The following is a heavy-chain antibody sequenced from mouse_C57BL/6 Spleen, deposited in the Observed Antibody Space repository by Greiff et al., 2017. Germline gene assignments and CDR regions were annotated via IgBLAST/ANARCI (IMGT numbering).Heavy chain of an antibody. D-gene: IGHD2-4*01. J-gene: IGHJ4*01. Sequence: EVKLVESGGGLVQPKGSLKLSCAASGFSFNTYAMNWVRQAPGKGLEWVARIRSKSNNYATYYADSVKDRFTISRDDSESMLYLQMNNLKTEDTAMYYCGVGYDLGYYYAMDYWGQGTSVTVSS. V-gene: IGHV10-1*01. CDR2: IRSKSNNYAT. CDR1: GFSFNTYA. CDR3: GVGYDLGYYYAMDY.